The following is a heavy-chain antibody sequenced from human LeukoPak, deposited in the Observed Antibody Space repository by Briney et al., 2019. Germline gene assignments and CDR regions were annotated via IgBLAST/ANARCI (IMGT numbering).Heavy chain of an antibody. CDR2: ISYDGSNK. D-gene: IGHD3-22*01. Sequence: PGGSLRLSCAASGFTFSSYGMHWVRQAPGKGLEWVAVISYDGSNKYYADSVKGRFNISRDNSKNTLYLQMNSLRAEDTAVYYCAKVRGPHSSGYYAFDYWGQGTLVTVSS. CDR1: GFTFSSYG. J-gene: IGHJ4*02. CDR3: AKVRGPHSSGYYAFDY. V-gene: IGHV3-30*18.